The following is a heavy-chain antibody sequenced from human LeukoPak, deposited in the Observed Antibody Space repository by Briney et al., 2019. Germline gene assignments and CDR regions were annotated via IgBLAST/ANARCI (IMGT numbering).Heavy chain of an antibody. Sequence: PGGSLRLSCAASGFTFSGCWMTWVRQAPGKGLEWVANIKQDVSEKYYVDSVKGRFTISRDNAKNSLDLQMNSLRVEDTGIYYCVKVAKYYYGSETYYFFEHWGQGTPVTASS. CDR1: GFTFSGCW. CDR2: IKQDVSEK. CDR3: VKVAKYYYGSETYYFFEH. J-gene: IGHJ4*02. D-gene: IGHD3-10*01. V-gene: IGHV3-7*01.